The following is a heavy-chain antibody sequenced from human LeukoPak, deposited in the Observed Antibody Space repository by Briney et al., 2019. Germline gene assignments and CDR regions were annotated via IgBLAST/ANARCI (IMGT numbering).Heavy chain of an antibody. D-gene: IGHD3-22*01. CDR1: GYTFTSYD. CDR2: MNPNSGNT. V-gene: IGHV1-8*01. J-gene: IGHJ4*02. CDR3: ATETPPHYYDSSGYYNY. Sequence: GASVKVSCKASGYTFTSYDINWVRQATGQGLEWMGWMNPNSGNTGYAQKFQGRVTMTEDTSTDTAYMELSSLRSEDTAVYYCATETPPHYYDSSGYYNYWGQGTLVTVSS.